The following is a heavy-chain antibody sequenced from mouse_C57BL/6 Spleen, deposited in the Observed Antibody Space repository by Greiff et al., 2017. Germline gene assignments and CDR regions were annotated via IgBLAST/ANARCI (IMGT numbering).Heavy chain of an antibody. CDR1: GYTFTEYT. D-gene: IGHD4-1*01. V-gene: IGHV1-62-2*01. Sequence: VQLKESGAELVKPGASVKLSCKASGYTFTEYTIHWVKQRSGQGLEWIGWFYPGRGSIKYNEKFKDKATLTADKSSSTVYMELSRLTSEDSAVYFCARHEVTGNWFAYWGQGTLVTVSA. J-gene: IGHJ3*01. CDR2: FYPGRGSI. CDR3: ARHEVTGNWFAY.